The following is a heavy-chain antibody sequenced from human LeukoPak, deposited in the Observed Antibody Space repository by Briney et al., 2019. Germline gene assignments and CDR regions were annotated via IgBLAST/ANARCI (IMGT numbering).Heavy chain of an antibody. CDR3: ARTGYSSSWYRPYYYYYGMDV. J-gene: IGHJ6*02. V-gene: IGHV6-1*01. CDR2: TYYRSKWYN. D-gene: IGHD6-13*01. CDR1: GDSVSSNSAA. Sequence: SQTLSLTCAISGDSVSSNSAAWNWIRQSPSRGLEWLGRTYYRSKWYNDYAVSEKSRITINPDTSKNQFSLQLNPVTPEDTAVYYCARTGYSSSWYRPYYYYYGMDVWGQGTTVTVSS.